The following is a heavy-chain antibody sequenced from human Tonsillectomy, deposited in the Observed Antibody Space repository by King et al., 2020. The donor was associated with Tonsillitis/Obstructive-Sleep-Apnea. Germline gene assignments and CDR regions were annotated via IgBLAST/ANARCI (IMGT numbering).Heavy chain of an antibody. CDR1: GFTFSNAW. CDR3: TTDHCSRTNLYISEACDI. Sequence: VQLVESGGGLVKPGGSLRLSCAASGFTFSNAWMNWVRQAPGKGLEWVGRIKSKTDGGTTDYAAPVKGRFTISRDDSKNTLYLQMNSLKTEDTAVYYCTTDHCSRTNLYISEACDIWGQGTMVTVSS. J-gene: IGHJ3*02. CDR2: IKSKTDGGTT. D-gene: IGHD2-2*01. V-gene: IGHV3-15*07.